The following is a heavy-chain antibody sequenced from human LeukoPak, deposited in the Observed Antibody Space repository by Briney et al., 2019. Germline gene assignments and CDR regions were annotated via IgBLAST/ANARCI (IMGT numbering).Heavy chain of an antibody. J-gene: IGHJ2*01. Sequence: APVKVSCKASGYTFTSYGISWVRQAPGQGLEWMGWISAYNGNTNYAQKLQGRVTMTTDTSTSTAYMELRSLRSDDTAVYYCARATKTVTDWYFDLWGRGTLVTVSS. D-gene: IGHD4-17*01. CDR2: ISAYNGNT. V-gene: IGHV1-18*01. CDR3: ARATKTVTDWYFDL. CDR1: GYTFTSYG.